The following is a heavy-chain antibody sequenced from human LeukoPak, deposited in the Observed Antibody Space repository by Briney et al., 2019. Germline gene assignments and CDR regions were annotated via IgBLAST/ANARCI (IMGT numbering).Heavy chain of an antibody. Sequence: PSETLSLTCTVSGGSISSSSYYWGWIRQPPGKGLEWIGSIYYSGSTYYNPSLKSRVTISVDTSKNQLSLKMSSVTAADTAVYYCTITTGTTLGLMDYWGQGTLVTVSS. D-gene: IGHD1-1*01. CDR2: IYYSGST. V-gene: IGHV4-39*07. J-gene: IGHJ4*02. CDR1: GGSISSSSYY. CDR3: TITTGTTLGLMDY.